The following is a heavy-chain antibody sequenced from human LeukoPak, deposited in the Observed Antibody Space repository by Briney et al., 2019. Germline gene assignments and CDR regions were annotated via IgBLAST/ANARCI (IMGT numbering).Heavy chain of an antibody. D-gene: IGHD3-16*01. J-gene: IGHJ4*02. CDR3: AKGGGDNFLYYFDY. V-gene: IGHV3-43*02. CDR1: GITFDDYG. Sequence: GGSLRLSCAASGITFDDYGMHWVRQAPGKGLEWGSLIRGDGTSTYYADSVKGRFTVSRDSSRNCLYLQMNSMTTEDTAFYYCAKGGGDNFLYYFDYWGQGILVTVSS. CDR2: IRGDGTST.